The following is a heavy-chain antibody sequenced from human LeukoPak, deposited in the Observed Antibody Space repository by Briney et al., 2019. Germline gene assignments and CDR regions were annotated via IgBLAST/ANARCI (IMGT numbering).Heavy chain of an antibody. J-gene: IGHJ4*02. CDR2: ISGIGGST. CDR1: GFTLSSYA. Sequence: GGSLRLSCAASGFTLSSYAMSWVRQAPGKGLEWVSAISGIGGSTDYADSVKGRFTISRDNSKNTLYLQMNSLRAEDTAVYYCANGLGLGSCCSIPHFDYWGQGTLVSVSS. D-gene: IGHD2-21*01. V-gene: IGHV3-23*01. CDR3: ANGLGLGSCCSIPHFDY.